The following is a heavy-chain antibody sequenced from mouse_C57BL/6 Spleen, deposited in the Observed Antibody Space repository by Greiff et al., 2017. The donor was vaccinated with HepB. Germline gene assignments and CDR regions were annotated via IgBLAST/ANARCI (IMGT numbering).Heavy chain of an antibody. CDR3: ARPYYGSSYGYFDV. CDR2: IDPEDGET. J-gene: IGHJ1*03. D-gene: IGHD1-1*01. CDR1: GFNIKDYY. Sequence: EVQLQQSGAELVKPGASVKLSCTASGFNIKDYYMHWVKQRTEQGLEWIGRIDPEDGETKYAPKFQGKATITADTSSNTAYLQLSSLISEDTAVYYCARPYYGSSYGYFDVWGTGTTVTVSS. V-gene: IGHV14-2*01.